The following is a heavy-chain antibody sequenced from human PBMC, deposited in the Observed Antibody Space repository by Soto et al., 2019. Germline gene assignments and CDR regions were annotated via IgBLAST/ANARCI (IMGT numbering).Heavy chain of an antibody. CDR1: GFTFSTYT. CDR3: TKDRVPDSRWNFDY. CDR2: IYGKGRET. Sequence: EVQLLESGGVLVQPGGSLRLSCAASGFTFSTYTMNWVRQAPGKGPEWVSGIYGKGRETFYADSMRGRVTISRDNSMNTLYLQVNSLRAEDTAVYYCTKDRVPDSRWNFDYWGQGTLVTVSS. D-gene: IGHD2-2*01. J-gene: IGHJ4*02. V-gene: IGHV3-23*01.